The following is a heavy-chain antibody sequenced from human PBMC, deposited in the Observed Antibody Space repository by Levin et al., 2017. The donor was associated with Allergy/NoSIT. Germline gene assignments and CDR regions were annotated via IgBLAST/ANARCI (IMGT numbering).Heavy chain of an antibody. V-gene: IGHV4-34*01. J-gene: IGHJ4*02. Sequence: SETLSLTCAVYGGSFSGYFWSWIRRPPGKGLEWIGEINYSGSTNYNPSLKSRVTISLDTSKIQFSLKLSSVTAADTAVYYCARGGGITPAKYWGQGTLVTVSS. CDR2: INYSGST. D-gene: IGHD2-2*01. CDR3: ARGGGITPAKY. CDR1: GGSFSGYF.